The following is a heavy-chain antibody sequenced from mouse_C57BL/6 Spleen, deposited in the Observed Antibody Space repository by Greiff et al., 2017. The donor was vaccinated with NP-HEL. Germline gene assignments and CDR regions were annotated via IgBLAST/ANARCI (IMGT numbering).Heavy chain of an antibody. D-gene: IGHD3-3*01. J-gene: IGHJ2*01. CDR3: ARESGTEDFDY. V-gene: IGHV5-4*01. Sequence: EVQRVESGGGLVKPGGSLKLSCAVPGFTFSSYAMSWVRQTPEKRLEWVATISDGGSYTYYPDNVKGRFTISRDNAKNNLYLQMSHLKSEDTAMYYCARESGTEDFDYWGQGTTLTVSS. CDR1: GFTFSSYA. CDR2: ISDGGSYT.